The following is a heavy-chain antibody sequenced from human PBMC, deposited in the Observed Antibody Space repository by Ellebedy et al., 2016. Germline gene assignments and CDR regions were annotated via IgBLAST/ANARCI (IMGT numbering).Heavy chain of an antibody. D-gene: IGHD3-3*01. J-gene: IGHJ4*02. V-gene: IGHV4-30-4*01. CDR3: ARETDFWSDSSYFDY. CDR1: GGSINSGDYY. CDR2: IYYSGTT. Sequence: SETLSLXXSVSGGSINSGDYYWSWIRQPPGQGLEWLGYIYYSGTTYYNTSPKSRITISVDTSKNQFSLRLSSVTAADTAVYFCARETDFWSDSSYFDYWGQGILVTISS.